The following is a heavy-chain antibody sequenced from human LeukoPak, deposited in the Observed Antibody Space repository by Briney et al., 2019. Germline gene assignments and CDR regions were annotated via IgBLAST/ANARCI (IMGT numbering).Heavy chain of an antibody. V-gene: IGHV1-69*02. CDR1: GGTFDSSP. Sequence: ASVKVSCKASGGTFDSSPISWVRQAPGQGLEWMGRIIPILGIANYAQKFQGRVTITADKSTSTAYMELSSLRSEDTAVYYCAKRNYDILTGAAAFDIWGQGTMVTVSS. CDR2: IIPILGIA. D-gene: IGHD3-9*01. CDR3: AKRNYDILTGAAAFDI. J-gene: IGHJ3*02.